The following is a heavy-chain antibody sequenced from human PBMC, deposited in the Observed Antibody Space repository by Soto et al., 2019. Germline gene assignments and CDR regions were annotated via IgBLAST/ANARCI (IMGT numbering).Heavy chain of an antibody. CDR1: GFSFGTYV. J-gene: IGHJ5*02. V-gene: IGHV3-23*01. CDR3: ANSGYCSGGSCPKPNWFDP. Sequence: GGSLRLSCAASGFSFGTYVMNWVRQAPGKGLEWVSGISGSGGRVYSADSVKGRFTISRDNSRNTLYLQMNSLRAEDTAIYYCANSGYCSGGSCPKPNWFDPWGQGTLVTVSS. CDR2: ISGSGGRV. D-gene: IGHD2-15*01.